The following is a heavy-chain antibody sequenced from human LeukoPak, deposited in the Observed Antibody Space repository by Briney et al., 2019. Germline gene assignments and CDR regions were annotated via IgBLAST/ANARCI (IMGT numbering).Heavy chain of an antibody. D-gene: IGHD6-19*01. CDR3: ARDRESSGWYPHAFDI. J-gene: IGHJ3*02. CDR2: ISSSGSTI. CDR1: GFTFSSYE. V-gene: IGHV3-48*03. Sequence: GGSLRLSCAASGFTFSSYEMNWVRQAPGKGLEWVSYISSSGSTIYYADSVKGRFTISRDNAKNSLYLQMNSLRAEDTAVYYCARDRESSGWYPHAFDIWGQGTMVTVSS.